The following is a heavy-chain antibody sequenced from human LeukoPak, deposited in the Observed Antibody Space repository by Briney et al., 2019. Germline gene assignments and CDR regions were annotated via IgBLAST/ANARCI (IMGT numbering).Heavy chain of an antibody. CDR3: ARGGTYSRGLLVY. CDR2: IYYTGST. J-gene: IGHJ4*02. D-gene: IGHD1-26*01. V-gene: IGHV4-59*01. Sequence: SETLSLTCTVSGGSISSYYWSWIRQPPGKGLEWIGYIYYTGSTNYNPSLKSRVTISVDTSNNQFSLKLSSVTAADTAVYYCARGGTYSRGLLVYWGQGTLVTVSS. CDR1: GGSISSYY.